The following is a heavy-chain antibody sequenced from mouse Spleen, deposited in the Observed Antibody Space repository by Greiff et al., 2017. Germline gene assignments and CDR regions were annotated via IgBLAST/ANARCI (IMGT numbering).Heavy chain of an antibody. CDR2: ISSGGSYT. Sequence: EVMLVESGGGLVKPGGSLKLSCAASGFTFSSYAMSWVRQTPEKRLEWVATISSGGSYTYYPDSVKGRFTISRDNAKNTLYLQMSSLRSEDTAMYYCARQGLGRYFDVWGAGTTVTVSS. J-gene: IGHJ1*01. CDR3: ARQGLGRYFDV. CDR1: GFTFSSYA. V-gene: IGHV5-9-1*01. D-gene: IGHD4-1*01.